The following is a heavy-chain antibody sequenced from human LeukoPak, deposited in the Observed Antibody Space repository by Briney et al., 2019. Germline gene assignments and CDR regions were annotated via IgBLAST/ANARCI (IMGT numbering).Heavy chain of an antibody. CDR2: MNPNSGNT. CDR1: GYTFTSYD. J-gene: IGHJ4*02. D-gene: IGHD3-16*02. CDR3: ARGSGYDYVWGSYRTLGRY. V-gene: IGHV1-8*01. Sequence: ASVKVSCKASGYTFTSYDINWVRQAPGQGLEWMGWMNPNSGNTVYAQKFQGRVTMTRNTSISTAYMELSSLRSEDTAVYYCARGSGYDYVWGSYRTLGRYWGQGTLVTVSS.